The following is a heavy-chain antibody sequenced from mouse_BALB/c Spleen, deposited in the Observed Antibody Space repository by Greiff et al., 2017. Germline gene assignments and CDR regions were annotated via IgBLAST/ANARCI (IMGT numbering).Heavy chain of an antibody. CDR3: ARDYDYDAWFAY. V-gene: IGHV1-18*01. CDR1: GYTFTDYN. CDR2: INPSNGRT. Sequence: EVQLQQFGAELVKPGASVKISCKASGYTFTDYNMDWVKQSHGKSLEWIGDINPSNGRTNYNEKFKSKATLTVDKSSSTAYMQLSSLTSEDSAVYYCARDYDYDAWFAYWGQGTLVTVSA. D-gene: IGHD2-4*01. J-gene: IGHJ3*01.